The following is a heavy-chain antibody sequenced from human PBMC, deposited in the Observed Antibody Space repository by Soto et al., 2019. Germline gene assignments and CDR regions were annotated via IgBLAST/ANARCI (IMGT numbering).Heavy chain of an antibody. CDR1: GGSISSGGYY. Sequence: SETLSLTCTVSGGSISSGGYYWSWIRQHPGKGLEWIGYIYYSGSTYYNPSLKSRVTISVDTSKNQFSLKLSSVTAADTAVYYCARVTHRAAGPSLLWGQGTLVTLL. CDR2: IYYSGST. D-gene: IGHD6-13*01. V-gene: IGHV4-31*03. CDR3: ARVTHRAAGPSLL. J-gene: IGHJ4*02.